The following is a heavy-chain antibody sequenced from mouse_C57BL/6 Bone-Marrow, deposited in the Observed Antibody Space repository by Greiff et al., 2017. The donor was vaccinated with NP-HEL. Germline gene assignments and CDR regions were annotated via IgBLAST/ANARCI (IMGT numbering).Heavy chain of an antibody. CDR2: IHPNSGST. CDR3: ASVYDGYWYFDV. Sequence: QVQLQQPGAELVKPGASVKLSCKASGYTFTSYWMHWVKQRPGQGLEWIGMIHPNSGSTNYNEKFKSKATLTVDKSSSTAYMQLSRLTSEDSAVYYCASVYDGYWYFDVWGTGTTVTVSS. D-gene: IGHD2-3*01. V-gene: IGHV1-64*01. J-gene: IGHJ1*03. CDR1: GYTFTSYW.